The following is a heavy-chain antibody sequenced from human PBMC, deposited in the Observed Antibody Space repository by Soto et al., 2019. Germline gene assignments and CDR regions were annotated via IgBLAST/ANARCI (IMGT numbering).Heavy chain of an antibody. Sequence: ASVKVSCKPSGYIFNSYNVHWVRQAPGQGLEWMGIMNPSSGRTTYSQKFQGRVTMTRDSSTSTAHMELSSLRSEDTAAYYCTRSYCGGDCRARYFDYWGQGTLVTVSS. CDR1: GYIFNSYN. J-gene: IGHJ4*02. CDR2: MNPSSGRT. D-gene: IGHD2-21*02. V-gene: IGHV1-46*02. CDR3: TRSYCGGDCRARYFDY.